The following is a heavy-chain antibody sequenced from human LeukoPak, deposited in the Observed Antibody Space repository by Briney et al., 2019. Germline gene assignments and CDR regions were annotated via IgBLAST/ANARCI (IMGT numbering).Heavy chain of an antibody. CDR3: ARFRLVEVTAPPDAFDI. D-gene: IGHD2-21*02. J-gene: IGHJ3*02. Sequence: SETLSLTCAVYGGSFSGYYWSRIRQPPGKGLEGIGETNHSGSTNYNPSLKSRVTISVDTSKNQFSPKLSSVTAADTAVYYCARFRLVEVTAPPDAFDIWGQGTMVTVSS. V-gene: IGHV4-34*01. CDR2: TNHSGST. CDR1: GGSFSGYY.